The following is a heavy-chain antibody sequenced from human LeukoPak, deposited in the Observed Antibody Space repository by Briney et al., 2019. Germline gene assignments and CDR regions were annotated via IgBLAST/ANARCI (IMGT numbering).Heavy chain of an antibody. Sequence: ASVTVSFKASGYTFTGYYMHWVRQAPGQGREWMGWINPNSGGTNYAQKFQGRVTMTRDTSISTAYMELSRLRSDDTAVYYCATFFTVPGRGTHLRTPEHRQDYWGQGTLVTVSS. CDR1: GYTFTGYY. V-gene: IGHV1-2*02. CDR2: INPNSGGT. J-gene: IGHJ4*02. D-gene: IGHD3-10*01. CDR3: ATFFTVPGRGTHLRTPEHRQDY.